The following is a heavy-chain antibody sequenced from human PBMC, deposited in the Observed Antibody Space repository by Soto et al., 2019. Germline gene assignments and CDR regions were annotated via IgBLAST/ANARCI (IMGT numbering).Heavy chain of an antibody. CDR2: IIPIFGTA. CDR3: ARDIQLWSTTAGWFDP. Sequence: QVQLVQSGAEVKKPGSSVKVSCKASGGTFSSYAISWVRQAPGQGLEWMGGIIPIFGTANYAQKFQGRVTITADESTSTAYMELSRLRSEDTAVYYCARDIQLWSTTAGWFDPWGQGTLVTVSS. CDR1: GGTFSSYA. D-gene: IGHD5-18*01. V-gene: IGHV1-69*01. J-gene: IGHJ5*02.